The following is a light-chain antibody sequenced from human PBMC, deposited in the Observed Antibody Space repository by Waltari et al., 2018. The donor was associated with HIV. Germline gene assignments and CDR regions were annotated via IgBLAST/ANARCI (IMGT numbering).Light chain of an antibody. Sequence: ALTQSPSAPAPLGTSVNLTCTLTSGHSPYAIPWPPQQPEKGPRYLMNLSRNGSHSKGDGIPDRFSGSSSGSKRYLSISSLQSEDEADYYCQTWGTGGVFGGGTKLTVL. CDR1: SGHSPYA. CDR3: QTWGTGGV. V-gene: IGLV4-69*01. J-gene: IGLJ3*02. CDR2: LSRNGSH.